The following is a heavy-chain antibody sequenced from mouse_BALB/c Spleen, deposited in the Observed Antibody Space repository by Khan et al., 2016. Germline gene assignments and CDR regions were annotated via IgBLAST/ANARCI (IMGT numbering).Heavy chain of an antibody. CDR2: INPSNGRT. D-gene: IGHD2-4*01. J-gene: IGHJ2*01. CDR3: ARSLYDYDADY. Sequence: QVQLQQSGAELVKPGASVKLSCKASGYTFTSYWMHWVKQRPGQGLEWIGEINPSNGRTNYNEKFKSKATLTVDKSSSTAYMQLSSLTSEDSAVYYCARSLYDYDADYWCQGTTLTVSS. CDR1: GYTFTSYW. V-gene: IGHV1S81*02.